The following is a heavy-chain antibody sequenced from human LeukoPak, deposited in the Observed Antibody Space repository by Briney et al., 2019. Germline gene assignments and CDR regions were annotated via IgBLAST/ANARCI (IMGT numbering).Heavy chain of an antibody. CDR3: TSLPYRLDI. CDR1: GFTFGDYA. CDR2: IRSKAYGGTT. V-gene: IGHV3-49*04. Sequence: GGSLRLSCTASGFTFGDYAMSWVRQAPGKGLEWVGFIRSKAYGGTTEYAASVKGRFTISRDDSKSIAYLQMNSLKTEDTAVYYCTSLPYRLDIWGQGTMVTVSS. D-gene: IGHD3-16*02. J-gene: IGHJ3*02.